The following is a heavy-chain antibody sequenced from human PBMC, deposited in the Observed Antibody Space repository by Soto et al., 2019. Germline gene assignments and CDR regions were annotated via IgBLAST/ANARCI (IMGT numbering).Heavy chain of an antibody. D-gene: IGHD4-17*01. CDR2: VYYSGTT. CDR1: GGSVSNKTYY. CDR3: ARTTAVPNTLRSRYFFDY. Sequence: SETLSLTCSVSGGSVSNKTYYWSWIRQPPGKRLEWIGYVYYSGTTNYNPSLKSRVTISVDLSKNQFSLRLSSGTTADTALYYCARTTAVPNTLRSRYFFDYWGQGTRVTVSS. V-gene: IGHV4-61*01. J-gene: IGHJ4*02.